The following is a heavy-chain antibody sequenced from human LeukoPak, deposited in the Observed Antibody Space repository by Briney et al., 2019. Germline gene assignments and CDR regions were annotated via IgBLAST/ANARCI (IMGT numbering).Heavy chain of an antibody. J-gene: IGHJ4*02. CDR2: IKPDGNDK. CDR1: GFTFSIHW. Sequence: GGSLRLSCAASGFTFSIHWMTWVRQAPGRGLEWVATIKPDGNDKYFVDSVKGRFTVSGDNAKTSLYLQMNSLRAEDTAIYYCTTSDYEYWGQGTLVTVSS. CDR3: TTSDYEY. V-gene: IGHV3-7*03.